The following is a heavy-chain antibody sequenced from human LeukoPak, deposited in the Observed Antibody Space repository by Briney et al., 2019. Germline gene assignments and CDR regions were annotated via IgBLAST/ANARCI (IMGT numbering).Heavy chain of an antibody. Sequence: SETLSLTCAVYGGSFSGYYWSWIRQPPGKGLEWIGEINHSGSTNYNPSLKSRVTISVDTSKNQFSLKLCSVTAADTAVYYCARGLASGYPPIPFDYWGQGTLVTVSS. D-gene: IGHD3-3*01. J-gene: IGHJ4*02. CDR1: GGSFSGYY. CDR3: ARGLASGYPPIPFDY. V-gene: IGHV4-34*01. CDR2: INHSGST.